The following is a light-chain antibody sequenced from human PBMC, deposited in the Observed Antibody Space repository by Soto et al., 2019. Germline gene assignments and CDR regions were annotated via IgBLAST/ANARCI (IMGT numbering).Light chain of an antibody. CDR2: AAS. V-gene: IGKV1-9*01. J-gene: IGKJ1*01. Sequence: DIQLTQSPSFLSASVGDGITITCRASQGISSYLAWYQQKPGKAPKLLIYAASTLQSGVPSRFSGSGSGTEFTLTISSLQPEDFATYYCQQLNSYPRTFGQGTKVDIK. CDR3: QQLNSYPRT. CDR1: QGISSY.